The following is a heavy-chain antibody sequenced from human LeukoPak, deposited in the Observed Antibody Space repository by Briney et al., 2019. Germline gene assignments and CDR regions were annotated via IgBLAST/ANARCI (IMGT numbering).Heavy chain of an antibody. Sequence: GGSLRLSCAASGFTFSCYSMNWVRQAPGKGLEWVSSISSSSSYIYYADSVKGRFTISRDNAKNSLYLQMNSLRAEDTAVYYCAREDYDSSGYFDYWGQGTLVTVSS. CDR2: ISSSSSYI. D-gene: IGHD3-22*01. CDR1: GFTFSCYS. CDR3: AREDYDSSGYFDY. J-gene: IGHJ4*02. V-gene: IGHV3-21*01.